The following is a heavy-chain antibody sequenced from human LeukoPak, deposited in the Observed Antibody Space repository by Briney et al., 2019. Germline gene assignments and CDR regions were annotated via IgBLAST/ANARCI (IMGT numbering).Heavy chain of an antibody. J-gene: IGHJ4*02. CDR1: GFTISSYA. CDR2: ISYDGSNK. D-gene: IGHD4-17*01. CDR3: ARDQWGNDYGDEYYFDY. Sequence: GGSLTLSCAASGFTISSYAMSWVRQAPGKGLEWVAVISYDGSNKYYADSVKGRFTISRDNSKNTLYPQMNSQRAEDTAVYYCARDQWGNDYGDEYYFDYRGQGTLVTVSS. V-gene: IGHV3-30*04.